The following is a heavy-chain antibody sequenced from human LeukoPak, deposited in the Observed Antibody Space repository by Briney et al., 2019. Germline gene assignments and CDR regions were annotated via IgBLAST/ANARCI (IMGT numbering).Heavy chain of an antibody. J-gene: IGHJ4*02. V-gene: IGHV1-2*02. Sequence: ASVNVSCKASGYTFTDYYMHWVRQAPGQGLEWRGWINPNSGGTNYAQKFQGRVTMTRDTSISTAYMALSRLRSDDTAVYYCARWDPTYDIAASGTSNYYWGQGTLVTVSS. CDR1: GYTFTDYY. D-gene: IGHD6-13*01. CDR2: INPNSGGT. CDR3: ARWDPTYDIAASGTSNYY.